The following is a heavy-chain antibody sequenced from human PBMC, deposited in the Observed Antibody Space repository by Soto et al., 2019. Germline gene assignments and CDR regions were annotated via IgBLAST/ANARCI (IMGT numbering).Heavy chain of an antibody. J-gene: IGHJ4*02. CDR3: ASSIAVAGKYFDY. V-gene: IGHV1-46*01. CDR2: INPSGGST. D-gene: IGHD6-19*01. CDR1: GYTFTSYY. Sequence: ASVKVSCKASGYTFTSYYMHWARQAPGQGLEWMGIINPSGGSTSYAQKFQGRVTMTRDTSTSTVYMELSSLRSEDTAVYYCASSIAVAGKYFDYWGQGTLVTVSS.